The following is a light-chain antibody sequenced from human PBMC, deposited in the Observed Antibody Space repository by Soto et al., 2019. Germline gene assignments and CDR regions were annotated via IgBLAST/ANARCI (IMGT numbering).Light chain of an antibody. J-gene: IGLJ2*01. V-gene: IGLV2-14*01. CDR1: SSDVGGYDY. CDR2: DVS. Sequence: QSALTQPASVSGSPGQSITISCTGSSSDVGGYDYVSWYQQHPGKAPKLMIYDVSNRPSGVSNRFSGSKSANTASLTICGLQAEDEADYCCSSYSSSSTLFGGGTKLTVL. CDR3: SSYSSSSTL.